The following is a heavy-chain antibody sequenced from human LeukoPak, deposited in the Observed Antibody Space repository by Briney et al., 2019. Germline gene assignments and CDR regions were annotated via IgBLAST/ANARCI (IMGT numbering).Heavy chain of an antibody. CDR3: AKGIITGTFGAFDI. Sequence: EGSLRLSCAASGFTFSSYGMHWVRQAPGKGLEWVAFIRYDGSNKYYADSVKGRFTISRDNSKNTLYLQMNSLRAEDTAVYYCAKGIITGTFGAFDIWGQGTMVTVSS. V-gene: IGHV3-30*02. J-gene: IGHJ3*02. D-gene: IGHD1-7*01. CDR1: GFTFSSYG. CDR2: IRYDGSNK.